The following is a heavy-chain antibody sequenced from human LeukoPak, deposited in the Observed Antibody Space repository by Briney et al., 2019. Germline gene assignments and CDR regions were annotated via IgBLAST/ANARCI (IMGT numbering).Heavy chain of an antibody. CDR3: VKDSPPRYSGSPPAY. D-gene: IGHD1-26*01. CDR1: GFTFSSYW. CDR2: INKDGGEK. J-gene: IGHJ4*02. V-gene: IGHV3-7*03. Sequence: GGSLRLSCAASGFTFSSYWMSWVRQAPGKGLEWVANINKDGGEKYYVDSVKGRFTVSRDNAKNSLYLQMNSLRADDTAVYYCVKDSPPRYSGSPPAYWGQGTLVTVSS.